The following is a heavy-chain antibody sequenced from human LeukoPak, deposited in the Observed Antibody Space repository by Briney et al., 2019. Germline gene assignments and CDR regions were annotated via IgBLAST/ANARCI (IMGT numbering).Heavy chain of an antibody. D-gene: IGHD3-16*01. J-gene: IGHJ3*02. CDR1: GYTFTGYY. CDR2: INPNGGGT. Sequence: GASVKFSCKASGYTFTGYYMHWVRQAPGQGLEWMGWINPNGGGTSYAQKFQGWVTMTRDTSISTAYMELSRLRSDDTAVYYCARKFGDYVWGSYCLRGNAFDIWGQGTMVTVSS. V-gene: IGHV1-2*04. CDR3: ARKFGDYVWGSYCLRGNAFDI.